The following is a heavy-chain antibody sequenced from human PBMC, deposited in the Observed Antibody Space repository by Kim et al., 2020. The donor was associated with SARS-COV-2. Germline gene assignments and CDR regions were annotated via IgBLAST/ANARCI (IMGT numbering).Heavy chain of an antibody. CDR1: GYSISSGYY. V-gene: IGHV4-38-2*02. CDR3: ARGGDSSGYSGVDY. J-gene: IGHJ4*02. Sequence: SETLSLTCTVSGYSISSGYYWCWIRQPPGKGLEWIGCIYHSGSTYYNPSLKSRVTISVDTSKNQFSLKLSSVTAADTAVYYCARGGDSSGYSGVDYWGEG. D-gene: IGHD3-22*01. CDR2: IYHSGST.